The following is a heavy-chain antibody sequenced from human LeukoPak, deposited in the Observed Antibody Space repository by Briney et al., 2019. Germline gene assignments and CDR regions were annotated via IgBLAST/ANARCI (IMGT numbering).Heavy chain of an antibody. CDR2: INPTSGGT. Sequence: ASVKVSCKASGYTFIGYYMHWVRQAPGQGLEWMGWINPTSGGTKYAQRFQGRVTMTRDTSISTAYMELSKLRSDDTAVYYCATNIGGWSGDHHNGYWGQGTLVTVSS. CDR1: GYTFIGYY. V-gene: IGHV1-2*02. J-gene: IGHJ4*02. CDR3: ATNIGGWSGDHHNGY. D-gene: IGHD3-3*01.